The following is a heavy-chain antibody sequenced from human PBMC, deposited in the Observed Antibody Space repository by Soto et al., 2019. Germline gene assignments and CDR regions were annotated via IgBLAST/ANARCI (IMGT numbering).Heavy chain of an antibody. CDR2: IGGYNGNT. Sequence: QVQLVQSGAEVKKPGASVTVSCKTSGYTFSNYGINWVRQAPGQGLEWMGWIGGYNGNTNYAQTVQCRVTMTTDTSTGTVYMELRSLKSDDTAIYYCSRFIMVGGWFDPNYYHGMDVWGQGTTVTVSS. V-gene: IGHV1-18*01. D-gene: IGHD6-19*01. CDR1: GYTFSNYG. CDR3: SRFIMVGGWFDPNYYHGMDV. J-gene: IGHJ6*02.